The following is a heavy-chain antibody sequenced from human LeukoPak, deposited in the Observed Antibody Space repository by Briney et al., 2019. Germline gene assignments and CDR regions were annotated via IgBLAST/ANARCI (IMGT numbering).Heavy chain of an antibody. CDR1: GFTFSSYS. Sequence: PGGSLRLSCAASGFTFSSYSMNWVRQAPGKRLEWVSSISSSSSYKYYADSVKGRFTISRDNAKNSLYLQMNSLRAEDTAVYYCARVQYSSSHSAYIYYYYYMDVWGKGTTVTVSS. CDR3: ARVQYSSSHSAYIYYYYYMDV. D-gene: IGHD6-13*01. V-gene: IGHV3-21*01. CDR2: ISSSSSYK. J-gene: IGHJ6*03.